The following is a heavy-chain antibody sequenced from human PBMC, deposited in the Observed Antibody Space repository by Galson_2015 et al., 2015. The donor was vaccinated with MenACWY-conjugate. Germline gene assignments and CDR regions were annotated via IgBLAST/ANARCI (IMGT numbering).Heavy chain of an antibody. J-gene: IGHJ6*02. CDR1: GFTVSSNY. CDR2: IYGGINT. CDR3: ARLIVISDYYYYGMDV. V-gene: IGHV3-66*04. D-gene: IGHD3-16*02. Sequence: SLRLSCAASGFTVSSNYMNWVRQAPGKGLEWVSFIYGGINTYYADSAKGRFTISRDHSQNTGYLQMNSLRAEDTAVYFCARLIVISDYYYYGMDVWGQGTMVTVSS.